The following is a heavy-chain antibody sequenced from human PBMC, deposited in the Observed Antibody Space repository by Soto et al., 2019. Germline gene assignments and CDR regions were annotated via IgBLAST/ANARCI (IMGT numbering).Heavy chain of an antibody. Sequence: ASVKVSCKASGYTFTSYAMHWVRQAPGQRLEWMGWINAGNGNTKYSQKFQGRVTITRDTSASTAYMELSSLRSEDTAVYYCARGQVYYDILTGHYYYYGMDVWGQGTTVTVSS. CDR1: GYTFTSYA. CDR3: ARGQVYYDILTGHYYYYGMDV. J-gene: IGHJ6*02. V-gene: IGHV1-3*01. D-gene: IGHD3-9*01. CDR2: INAGNGNT.